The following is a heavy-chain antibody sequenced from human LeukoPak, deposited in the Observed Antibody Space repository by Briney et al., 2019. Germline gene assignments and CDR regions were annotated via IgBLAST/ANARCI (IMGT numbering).Heavy chain of an antibody. V-gene: IGHV4-59*06. CDR3: ARGITMSYFDY. CDR2: IYYSGST. J-gene: IGHJ4*02. CDR1: GGSISSYY. D-gene: IGHD3-10*02. Sequence: SETLSLTCTVSGGSISSYYWSWIRQHPGKGLEWIGYIYYSGSTYYNPSLKSRVTISVDTSKSQFSLKLSSVTAADTAVYYCARGITMSYFDYWGQGTLVTVSS.